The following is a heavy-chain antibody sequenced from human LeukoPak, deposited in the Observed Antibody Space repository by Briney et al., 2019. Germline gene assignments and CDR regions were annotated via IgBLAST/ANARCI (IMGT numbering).Heavy chain of an antibody. CDR1: DGSISSSNW. CDR3: ASQTPRFGYFYDY. Sequence: SGTLSLTCAVSDGSISSSNWWSWVRQPPGKGLEWIGEIYHSGSTNYNPSLKSRVTISVDKSKNQFSLKLSSVTAADAAVYYCASQTPRFGYFYDYWGQGTLVTVSS. CDR2: IYHSGST. D-gene: IGHD3-3*01. J-gene: IGHJ4*02. V-gene: IGHV4-4*02.